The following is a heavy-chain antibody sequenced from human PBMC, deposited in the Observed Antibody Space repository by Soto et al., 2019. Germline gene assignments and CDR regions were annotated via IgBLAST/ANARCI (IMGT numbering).Heavy chain of an antibody. J-gene: IGHJ4*02. D-gene: IGHD3-3*01. V-gene: IGHV3-23*01. CDR1: GFTFNTYA. Sequence: PGGSLRLSCAASGFTFNTYAMSWVRQAPGKGLEWVSGISGSGGTTYYVDSVKGRFTVSRDNSKDTLYLQMLALRAEDTAAYYCAKARAQYYDFWSGYPVDYWGQGTLVTVSS. CDR2: ISGSGGTT. CDR3: AKARAQYYDFWSGYPVDY.